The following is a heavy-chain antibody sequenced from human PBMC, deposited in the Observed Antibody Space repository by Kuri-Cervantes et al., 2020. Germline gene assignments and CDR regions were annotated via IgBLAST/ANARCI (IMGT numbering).Heavy chain of an antibody. D-gene: IGHD3-3*01. V-gene: IGHV3-23*01. Sequence: GGSLRLSCAASGFTFSGYAMSWVRQAPGKGLEWVSAISGSGGSTYYADSVKGRFTISRDNSKNTLYLQMNSLRAEDTAVYYCAREDYDFWSGYRYYGMDVWGQGTTVTVSS. CDR1: GFTFSGYA. CDR2: ISGSGGST. J-gene: IGHJ6*02. CDR3: AREDYDFWSGYRYYGMDV.